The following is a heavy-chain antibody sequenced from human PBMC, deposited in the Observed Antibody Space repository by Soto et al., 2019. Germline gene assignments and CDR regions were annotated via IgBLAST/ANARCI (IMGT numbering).Heavy chain of an antibody. CDR3: ARGRGSTGYLGREHYFDY. CDR2: IDIGGNT. D-gene: IGHD3-16*01. J-gene: IGHJ4*02. Sequence: EVQMVESGGGVVQPGGSLRLSCAASGFSVTNNYMNWVRQAPGKGLEWVSIIDIGGNTYYADSVKDRFTISRDDSKNTLYLQMDSLRPEYTAVYFCARGRGSTGYLGREHYFDYWGQGTLVTVSP. CDR1: GFSVTNNY. V-gene: IGHV3-66*01.